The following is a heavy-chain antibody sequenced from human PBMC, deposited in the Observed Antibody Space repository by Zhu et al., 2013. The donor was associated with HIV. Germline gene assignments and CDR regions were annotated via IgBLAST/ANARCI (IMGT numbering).Heavy chain of an antibody. V-gene: IGHV1-46*01. D-gene: IGHD1-26*01. CDR3: ASHIVGTTGGFDY. J-gene: IGHJ4*02. Sequence: QVQLVQSGAEVKKPGASVKVSCKASGYTFTSYTMHWVRQAPGQGLEWMGIINPSGGSTSYAQKFQGRVTMTRDTSTSTVYMELSSLRSEDTAVYYCASHIVGTTGGFDYWAREPWSPSPQ. CDR2: INPSGGST. CDR1: GYTFTSYT.